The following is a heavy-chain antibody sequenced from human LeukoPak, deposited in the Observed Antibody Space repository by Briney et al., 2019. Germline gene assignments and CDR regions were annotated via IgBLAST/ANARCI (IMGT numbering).Heavy chain of an antibody. V-gene: IGHV4-34*01. CDR2: INHSGST. CDR1: GGSFSGYY. Sequence: SETLSLTCAVYGGSFSGYYWSWIRQPPGKGLEWIGEINHSGSTNYNPSLKSRVTISIDTSKNQFSLKLSSVTAADTAVYYCARGPPSADDYYDSSGPIYYYYMDVWGKGTTVTISS. J-gene: IGHJ6*03. CDR3: ARGPPSADDYYDSSGPIYYYYMDV. D-gene: IGHD3-22*01.